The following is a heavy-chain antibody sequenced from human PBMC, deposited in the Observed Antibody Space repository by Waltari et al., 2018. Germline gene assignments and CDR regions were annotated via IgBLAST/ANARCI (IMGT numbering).Heavy chain of an antibody. CDR2: IHPNSGAT. V-gene: IGHV1-2*02. J-gene: IGHJ4*02. CDR3: ARAWFNSGFDY. CDR1: GYTFTANY. D-gene: IGHD3-10*01. Sequence: QVQLVQSGAEVKRPGASVKVSCKASGYTFTANYVHWVRQAPGQGLEWMGWIHPNSGATDYAQQFQGRVTMTWDTSISTLYMELSRLGSDDTAVYYCARAWFNSGFDYWGQGSLVTVSS.